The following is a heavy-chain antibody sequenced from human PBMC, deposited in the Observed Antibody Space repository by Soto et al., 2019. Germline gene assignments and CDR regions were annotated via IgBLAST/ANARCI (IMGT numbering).Heavy chain of an antibody. CDR1: GGSISSYY. CDR2: VSYSGGT. Sequence: PSETLSLTCTVSGGSISSYYWSWIRQPPGKGLEWLGYVSYSGGTNSNPSVKGRVNISVDTSKNQFSLNLTSATAADTAIYYCVRTTGHMTGFYYWGQGTLVTVSS. CDR3: VRTTGHMTGFYY. D-gene: IGHD3-9*01. J-gene: IGHJ4*02. V-gene: IGHV4-59*08.